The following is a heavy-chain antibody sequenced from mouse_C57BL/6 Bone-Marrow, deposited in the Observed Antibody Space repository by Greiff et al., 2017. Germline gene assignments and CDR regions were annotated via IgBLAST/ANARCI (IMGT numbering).Heavy chain of an antibody. V-gene: IGHV1-26*01. Sequence: EVQLQQSGPELVKPGASVKISCKASGYTFTDYYMNWVKQSHGKSLEWIGDINPNNGGTSYNQKFKGKATLTVDKSSSTAYMELRSLTSEDSAVYYCARFPLYYGSFPWYFDVWGTGTTVTVSS. CDR2: INPNNGGT. CDR3: ARFPLYYGSFPWYFDV. CDR1: GYTFTDYY. D-gene: IGHD1-1*01. J-gene: IGHJ1*03.